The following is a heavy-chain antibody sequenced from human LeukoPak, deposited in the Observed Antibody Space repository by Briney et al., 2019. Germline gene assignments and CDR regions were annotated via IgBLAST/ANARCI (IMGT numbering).Heavy chain of an antibody. CDR1: GFTFSNYA. CDR3: AKDPRITIFGVDTPSDY. D-gene: IGHD3-3*01. CDR2: ISGSGGST. Sequence: GGSLRLSCAASGFTFSNYAMSWVRQAPGKGLEWVSAISGSGGSTYYADSVKGRFTISRDNSKNTLYLQMNSLRAEDTAVYYCAKDPRITIFGVDTPSDYWGQGTLVTVSS. J-gene: IGHJ4*02. V-gene: IGHV3-23*01.